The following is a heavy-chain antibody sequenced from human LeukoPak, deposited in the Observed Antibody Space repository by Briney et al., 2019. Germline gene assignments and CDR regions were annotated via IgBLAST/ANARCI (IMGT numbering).Heavy chain of an antibody. CDR1: GGSISSYY. D-gene: IGHD5-18*01. Sequence: PSETLSLTCTVSGGSISSYYWSWIRQPPGKGLEWIGYIYYSGSTNYNPSLKSRVTISVDTSKNQFSLKLSCVTAADTAVYYCATSGYSYGTAPFDYWGQGTLVTVSS. CDR2: IYYSGST. J-gene: IGHJ4*02. CDR3: ATSGYSYGTAPFDY. V-gene: IGHV4-59*08.